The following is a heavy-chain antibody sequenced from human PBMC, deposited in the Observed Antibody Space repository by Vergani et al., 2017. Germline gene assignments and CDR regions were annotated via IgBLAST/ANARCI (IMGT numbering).Heavy chain of an antibody. CDR3: AGPGGSRVSLKNYYYGMDV. CDR2: FDPEDGET. Sequence: QVQLVQSGAEVKKPGASVKVSCKVSGYTLTELSMHWVRQAPGKGLEWMGGFDPEDGETIYAQKFQGRVTMTEDTSTDTAYMELSSLRSEDTAVYYCAGPGGSRVSLKNYYYGMDVWGQGTTVTVSS. V-gene: IGHV1-24*01. D-gene: IGHD2-8*01. CDR1: GYTLTELS. J-gene: IGHJ6*02.